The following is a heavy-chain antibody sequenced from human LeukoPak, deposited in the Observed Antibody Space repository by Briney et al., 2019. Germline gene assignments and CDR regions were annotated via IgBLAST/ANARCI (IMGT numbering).Heavy chain of an antibody. CDR3: ARDWVYYYDSSGSAFDY. CDR1: GFTFSSYS. V-gene: IGHV3-48*01. Sequence: GGSLRLSCAASGFTFSSYSMSWVRQAPGKGLEWVSYISSSSSTIYYADSVKGRFTISRDNAKNSLYLQMNSLRAEDTAVYYCARDWVYYYDSSGSAFDYWGQGTLVTVSS. CDR2: ISSSSSTI. D-gene: IGHD3-22*01. J-gene: IGHJ4*02.